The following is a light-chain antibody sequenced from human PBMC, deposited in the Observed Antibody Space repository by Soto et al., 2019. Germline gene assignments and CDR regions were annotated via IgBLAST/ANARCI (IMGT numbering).Light chain of an antibody. J-gene: IGLJ1*01. CDR2: EVS. Sequence: QSVLTQPASVSGSPGQSITISCTGTSSDVGGYNYVSRYQQHPGKAPKLMIYEVSNRPSGVSNRSSGSKSGNTASLTISGLQAEDEADYYCSSYTSSSTEVFGTGTKVTVL. CDR1: SSDVGGYNY. CDR3: SSYTSSSTEV. V-gene: IGLV2-14*01.